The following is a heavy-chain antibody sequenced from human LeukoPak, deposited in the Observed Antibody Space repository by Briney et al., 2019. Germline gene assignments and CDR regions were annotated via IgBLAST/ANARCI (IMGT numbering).Heavy chain of an antibody. V-gene: IGHV4-39*01. D-gene: IGHD3-10*02. CDR1: GGSISSSSYY. Sequence: PSETLSLTCTVSGGSISSSSYYWGWIRHPPGKGLEWIGSIYYSGSTYYNPSLKSRVTISVDTSKNQFSLKLSSVTAADTAVYYCARSTGSTMFIDYWGQGTLVTVSS. CDR2: IYYSGST. J-gene: IGHJ4*02. CDR3: ARSTGSTMFIDY.